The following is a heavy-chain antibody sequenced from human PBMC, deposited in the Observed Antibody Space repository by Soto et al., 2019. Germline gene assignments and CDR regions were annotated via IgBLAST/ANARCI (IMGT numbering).Heavy chain of an antibody. J-gene: IGHJ4*02. CDR2: INPSGGST. Sequence: QVQLVQSGAEVKKPGASVKVSCKASGYTFTSYYMHWVRQAPGQGLEWMGIINPSGGSTSYAQKFQGRVTMTRDTSTSTVYMELSSLRSEDTAVYYCARDLVFGGVIVRDQQYYFDYWGQGTLVTVSS. V-gene: IGHV1-46*01. CDR1: GYTFTSYY. D-gene: IGHD3-16*02. CDR3: ARDLVFGGVIVRDQQYYFDY.